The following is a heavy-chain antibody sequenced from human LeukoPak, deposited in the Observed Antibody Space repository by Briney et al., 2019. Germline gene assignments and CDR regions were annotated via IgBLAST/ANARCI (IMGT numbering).Heavy chain of an antibody. J-gene: IGHJ6*03. D-gene: IGHD3-10*01. CDR1: GYTFTGYY. CDR3: ARVEEGSYSYYMDV. CDR2: INPNSGGT. Sequence: ASVKVSCKASGYTFTGYYMHWVRQAPGQGLEWTGWINPNSGGTNYAQKFQGRVTMTRDTSISTAYMELSRLRSDDTAVYYCARVEEGSYSYYMDVWGKGTTVTVSS. V-gene: IGHV1-2*02.